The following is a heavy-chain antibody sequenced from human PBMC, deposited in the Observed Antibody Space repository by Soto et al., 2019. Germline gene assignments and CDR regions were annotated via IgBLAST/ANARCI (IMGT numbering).Heavy chain of an antibody. J-gene: IGHJ5*02. CDR2: IYSGGST. CDR1: GFTVSSNY. D-gene: IGHD6-19*01. V-gene: IGHV3-53*02. Sequence: EVQLVETGGGLIQPGGSLRLSCAASGFTVSSNYMSWVRQAPGKGLEWVSVIYSGGSTYYADSVKGRFTISRDNSKNTLYLQMNSLRAEDTAVYYCARDRSSGWPRGWFDPWGQGTLVTVSS. CDR3: ARDRSSGWPRGWFDP.